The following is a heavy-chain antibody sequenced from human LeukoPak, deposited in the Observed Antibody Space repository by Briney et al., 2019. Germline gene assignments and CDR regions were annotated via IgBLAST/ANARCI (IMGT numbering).Heavy chain of an antibody. V-gene: IGHV4-61*09. CDR2: IYSSGST. J-gene: IGHJ4*02. CDR3: ARLSFGELLDY. CDR1: GDSMNSGSYF. D-gene: IGHD3-10*01. Sequence: SETLSLTCTVSGDSMNSGSYFWNWIRQPAGKGLEFIGHIYSSGSTHYNPSLKSRVTISVDTSKNQFSLKLSSVTAADTAVYYCARLSFGELLDYWGQGTLVTVSS.